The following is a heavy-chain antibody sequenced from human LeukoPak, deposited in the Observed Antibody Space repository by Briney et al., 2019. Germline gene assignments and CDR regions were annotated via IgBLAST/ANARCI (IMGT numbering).Heavy chain of an antibody. CDR1: GGSISSYY. J-gene: IGHJ6*01. Sequence: PSETLSLTCTVSGGSISSYYWSWIRRPPGKGLEWIGYIYYSGSTNYNPSLKSRVTISVDTSKNQFSLKLSSVTAADTAVYYCAREDSTYGMDVWGQGTTVTVSS. CDR3: AREDSTYGMDV. D-gene: IGHD2/OR15-2a*01. CDR2: IYYSGST. V-gene: IGHV4-59*01.